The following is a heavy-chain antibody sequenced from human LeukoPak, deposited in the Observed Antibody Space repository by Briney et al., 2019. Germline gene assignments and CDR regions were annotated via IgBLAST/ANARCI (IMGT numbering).Heavy chain of an antibody. CDR2: ISRSSSTI. V-gene: IGHV3-48*01. Sequence: PGGSLRLSCAASGFTFSSYSMNWVRQAPGKGLEWVSYISRSSSTIYYADSVKGRFTISRDNAKNSLYLQMNSLRAEDTAVYYCARNQYVGAPPFDIWGQGTMVTVSS. CDR1: GFTFSSYS. J-gene: IGHJ3*02. CDR3: ARNQYVGAPPFDI. D-gene: IGHD1-26*01.